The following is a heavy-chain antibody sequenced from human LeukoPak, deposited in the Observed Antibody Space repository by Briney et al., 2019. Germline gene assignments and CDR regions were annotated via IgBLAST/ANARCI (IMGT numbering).Heavy chain of an antibody. CDR2: IYYSGST. CDR3: ARALLGYCSSTSCRSLHNWFDP. J-gene: IGHJ5*02. Sequence: SETLSLTCTVSGGSISSYYWSWIRQPPGKGLEWIGYIYYSGSTNYNPSLKSRVTISVDTSKNQFSLKLSSVTAADTAVYYCARALLGYCSSTSCRSLHNWFDPWGQGTLATVSS. V-gene: IGHV4-59*01. CDR1: GGSISSYY. D-gene: IGHD2-2*01.